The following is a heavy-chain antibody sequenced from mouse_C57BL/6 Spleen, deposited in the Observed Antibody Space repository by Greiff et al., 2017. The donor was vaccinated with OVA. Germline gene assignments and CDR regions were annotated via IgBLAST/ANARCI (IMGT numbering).Heavy chain of an antibody. CDR1: GYTFTSYW. CDR3: ARWETTVVNAMDY. Sequence: VQLQQSGAELVKPGASVKMSCKASGYTFTSYWITWVKQRPGQGLEWIGDIYPGSGSTNYNEKFKSKATLTVDTSSSTAYMQLSSLTSEDSAVYYCARWETTVVNAMDYWGQGTSVTVSS. CDR2: IYPGSGST. D-gene: IGHD1-1*01. J-gene: IGHJ4*01. V-gene: IGHV1-55*01.